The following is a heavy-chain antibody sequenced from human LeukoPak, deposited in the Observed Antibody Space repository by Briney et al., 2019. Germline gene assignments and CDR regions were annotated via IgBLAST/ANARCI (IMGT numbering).Heavy chain of an antibody. D-gene: IGHD6-13*01. CDR3: ARPGIAATGAFEC. V-gene: IGHV4-39*01. CDR1: GGSVSSSGYY. J-gene: IGHJ4*02. Sequence: SETLSLTCTVSGGSVSSSGYYWGWIRPPPGKGLEWIGSIYYSGSTYYNPSLKSRVSISVDTSTNHFSLNLTCVLPAATGVHFWARPGIAATGAFECWGQGTL. CDR2: IYYSGST.